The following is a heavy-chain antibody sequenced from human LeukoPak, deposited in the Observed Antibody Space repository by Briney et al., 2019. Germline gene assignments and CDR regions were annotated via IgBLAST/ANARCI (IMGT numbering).Heavy chain of an antibody. CDR1: GFTFNGYW. V-gene: IGHV3-7*05. J-gene: IGHJ6*02. CDR2: IKEDGGEK. Sequence: GGSLRLSCTTSGFTFNGYWMNWVRQAPGKGLEWVANIKEDGGEKNYVDSVKGRFTISRDNAQKSLYLQMNSLRAEDTAVYYCAKEYCTNGVCYYYYYGMDVWGQGTTVTVSS. CDR3: AKEYCTNGVCYYYYYGMDV. D-gene: IGHD2-8*01.